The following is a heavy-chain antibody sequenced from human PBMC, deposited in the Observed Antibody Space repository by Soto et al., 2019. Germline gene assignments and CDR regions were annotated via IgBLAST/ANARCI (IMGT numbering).Heavy chain of an antibody. CDR3: ARGLRYGDYGRDYYYGMDV. V-gene: IGHV4-4*02. J-gene: IGHJ6*02. Sequence: QVQLQESGPGLVKPSGTLSLTCAVSGGAISSSNWWSWVRQPPGKGLEWIGEIYHSGSTNYNPSHKSRVTISVDKSKNQFSLKLSSVTAADTAVYYCARGLRYGDYGRDYYYGMDVWGQGTTVTVSS. CDR1: GGAISSSNW. D-gene: IGHD4-17*01. CDR2: IYHSGST.